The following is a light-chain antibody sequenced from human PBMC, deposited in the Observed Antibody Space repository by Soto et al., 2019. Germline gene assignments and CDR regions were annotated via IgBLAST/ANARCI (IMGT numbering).Light chain of an antibody. J-gene: IGKJ4*01. V-gene: IGKV3-11*01. CDR1: QSVSSY. Sequence: EIVLTQSPATLSLSPGARATLSCRASQSVSSYLAWYQQKPGQAPRLLIYDASNRATGIPARFSGSGSGTDFTLIISSLEPEDFAVYYCQQRSNWPFTFGGGTKVEIK. CDR3: QQRSNWPFT. CDR2: DAS.